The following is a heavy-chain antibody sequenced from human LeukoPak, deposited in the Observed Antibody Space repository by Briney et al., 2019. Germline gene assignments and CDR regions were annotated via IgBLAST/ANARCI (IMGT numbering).Heavy chain of an antibody. D-gene: IGHD3-22*01. CDR3: ASRYYYGSRLNDY. Sequence: SETLSLTCAVYGGSFSGYYWSWIRRPPGKGLEWIGEINHSGSTNYNPSLKSRVTISVDTSENQFSLKLSSVTAADTAVYYCASRYYYGSRLNDYWGQGTLVTVSS. J-gene: IGHJ4*02. CDR1: GGSFSGYY. V-gene: IGHV4-34*01. CDR2: INHSGST.